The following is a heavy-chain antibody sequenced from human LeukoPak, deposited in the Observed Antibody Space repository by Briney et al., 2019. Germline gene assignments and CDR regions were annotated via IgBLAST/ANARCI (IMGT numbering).Heavy chain of an antibody. V-gene: IGHV3-23*01. J-gene: IGHJ4*02. CDR3: ANDIPDIVVVPAAIQDC. CDR2: FSGSFGST. Sequence: QPVGSLRFSCAASGFTFISYAMSWVRQAPGKGLKWVSAFSGSFGSTYYADSLKRRFTISRDNSKNTLYLQMNSLRAEDTAVYYCANDIPDIVVVPAAIQDCWGQGTLVTVSS. D-gene: IGHD2-2*02. CDR1: GFTFISYA.